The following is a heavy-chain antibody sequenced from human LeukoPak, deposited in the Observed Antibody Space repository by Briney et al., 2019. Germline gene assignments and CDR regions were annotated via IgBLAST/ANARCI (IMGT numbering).Heavy chain of an antibody. D-gene: IGHD1-26*01. CDR1: GYTFTSYA. Sequence: ASVKVSCKASGYTFTSYAMNWVRQAPGQGLEWMGWINTNAGNPTYAQGFTGRFVFSLDTSVSTAYLQISSLKAEDTAVYYCARDSSGSYHETFDYWGQGTLVTVSS. CDR2: INTNAGNP. V-gene: IGHV7-4-1*02. J-gene: IGHJ4*02. CDR3: ARDSSGSYHETFDY.